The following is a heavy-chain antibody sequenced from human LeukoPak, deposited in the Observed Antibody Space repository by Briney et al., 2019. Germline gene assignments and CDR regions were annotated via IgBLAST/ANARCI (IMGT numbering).Heavy chain of an antibody. CDR2: VYDGGST. J-gene: IGHJ4*02. D-gene: IGHD6-6*01. CDR1: DFTFNKYN. Sequence: TGGSLRLSCGSSDFTFNKYNIHWVRQAPGKGLEWVSVVYDGGSTSYADSVKGRFTISRDNSKNTLYLQMNSLRAEDTAVYYCARGYSSSRDYWGQGILVTVSS. CDR3: ARGYSSSRDY. V-gene: IGHV3-53*01.